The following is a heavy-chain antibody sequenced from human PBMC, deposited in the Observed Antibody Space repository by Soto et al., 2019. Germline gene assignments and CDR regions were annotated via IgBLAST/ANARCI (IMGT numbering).Heavy chain of an antibody. CDR2: FDPEDGET. D-gene: IGHD4-17*01. Sequence: ASVKVSCKVSGYTVTELSMHWVRQAPGKGLEWMGGFDPEDGETIYAQKFQGRVTMTTDTSTSTAYMELRSLRSDDTAVYYCARWTVTTFNWFDPWGQGTLVTVSS. J-gene: IGHJ5*02. CDR1: GYTVTELS. CDR3: ARWTVTTFNWFDP. V-gene: IGHV1-24*01.